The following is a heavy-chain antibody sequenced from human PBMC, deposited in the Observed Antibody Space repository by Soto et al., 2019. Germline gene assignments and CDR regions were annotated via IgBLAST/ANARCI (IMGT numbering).Heavy chain of an antibody. V-gene: IGHV4-39*01. CDR1: GGSISSSSYY. CDR2: IYYSGST. Sequence: PSETLSLTCTVSGGSISSSSYYWGWIRQPPGKGLEWIGSIYYSGSTYYNPSLKGRVTISVDTSKNQFSLKLSSVTAADTAVYYCARHVTKVSLRFQHWGEGTLVTVSS. J-gene: IGHJ1*01. CDR3: ARHVTKVSLRFQH. D-gene: IGHD4-17*01.